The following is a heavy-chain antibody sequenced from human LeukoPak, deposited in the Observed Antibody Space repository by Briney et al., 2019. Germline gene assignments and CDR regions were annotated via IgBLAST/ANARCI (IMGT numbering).Heavy chain of an antibody. CDR1: GFTLSSYA. CDR3: AKSIGLNSYYYYYGMDV. V-gene: IGHV3-23*01. CDR2: ISGSGGST. Sequence: GGSLRLSCAASGFTLSSYAMSWVRQAPGKGLEWVSAISGSGGSTYYADSVKGRFTISRDNSKNTLYLQMNSLRAEDTAVYYCAKSIGLNSYYYYYGMDVWGQGTTVTVSS. D-gene: IGHD3-22*01. J-gene: IGHJ6*02.